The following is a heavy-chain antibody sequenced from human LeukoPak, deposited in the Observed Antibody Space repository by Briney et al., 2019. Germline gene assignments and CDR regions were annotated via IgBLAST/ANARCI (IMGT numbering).Heavy chain of an antibody. J-gene: IGHJ4*02. Sequence: PSETLSLTCTVSGGSISSSSYYWGWIRQPPGKGLEWIGSIYYSGSTYYNPSLKSRVTISVDTSKNQFSLKLSSVTAADTAVYYCARCQSSGWYGDYWGQGPLVTVSS. CDR2: IYYSGST. CDR3: ARCQSSGWYGDY. D-gene: IGHD6-19*01. CDR1: GGSISSSSYY. V-gene: IGHV4-39*07.